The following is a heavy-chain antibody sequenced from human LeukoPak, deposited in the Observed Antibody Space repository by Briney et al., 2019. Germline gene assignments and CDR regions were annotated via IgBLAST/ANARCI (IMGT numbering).Heavy chain of an antibody. D-gene: IGHD2-2*01. J-gene: IGHJ5*02. V-gene: IGHV3-23*01. CDR1: GFTFSSYA. CDR3: ASGCGSVSCHTNWFDP. CDR2: ISGSGGST. Sequence: GGSLRLSCAASGFTFSSYAMSWVRQAPGKGLEWVSAISGSGGSTYYADSVKGRFTISRDNSKNALYLQMNSLRVEDTAVYYCASGCGSVSCHTNWFDPWGQGTLVTVSS.